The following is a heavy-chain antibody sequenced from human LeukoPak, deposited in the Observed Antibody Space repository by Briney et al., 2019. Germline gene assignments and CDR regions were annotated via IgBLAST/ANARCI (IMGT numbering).Heavy chain of an antibody. Sequence: SQTLYLTCTVSGGSISSDSYYWSWIRQPAGKGLEWIGRSYTRGSTNNNPSLKSRVTISVDTCKNQFSLKLSSVTAADTAVYYCAREYYYGSGVWFDPWGQGTLVTVSS. D-gene: IGHD3-10*01. J-gene: IGHJ5*02. CDR1: GGSISSDSYY. CDR3: AREYYYGSGVWFDP. CDR2: SYTRGST. V-gene: IGHV4-61*02.